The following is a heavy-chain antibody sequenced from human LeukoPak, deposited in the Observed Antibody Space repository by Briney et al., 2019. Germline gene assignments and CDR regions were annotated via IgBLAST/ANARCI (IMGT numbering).Heavy chain of an antibody. Sequence: GGSLRLSCAASGFTFSSYAMSWVRQAPGKGLEWVSTFSGSGGNTYYADSVKGRFTISRDNPKNTLYLQMNSLRAEDTALYFCAQWSRYFDYWGQGTLVTVSS. CDR3: AQWSRYFDY. V-gene: IGHV3-23*01. D-gene: IGHD1-26*01. CDR2: FSGSGGNT. J-gene: IGHJ4*02. CDR1: GFTFSSYA.